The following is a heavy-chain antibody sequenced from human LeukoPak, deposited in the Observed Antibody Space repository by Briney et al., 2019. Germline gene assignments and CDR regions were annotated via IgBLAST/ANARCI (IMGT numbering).Heavy chain of an antibody. CDR3: AKDGKAYQLPNYYYYGMDV. Sequence: GGSLRPSCAASGFTFSSYGMHWVRQAPGKGLEWVAVISYDGSNKYYADSVKGRFTISRDNSKNTLYLQMNSLRAEDTAVYYCAKDGKAYQLPNYYYYGMDVWGQGTTVTVSS. V-gene: IGHV3-30*18. CDR1: GFTFSSYG. CDR2: ISYDGSNK. D-gene: IGHD2-2*01. J-gene: IGHJ6*02.